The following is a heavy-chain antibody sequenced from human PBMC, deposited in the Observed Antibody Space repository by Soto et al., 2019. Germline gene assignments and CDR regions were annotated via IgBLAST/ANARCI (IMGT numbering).Heavy chain of an antibody. D-gene: IGHD1-26*01. Sequence: SVKVSCKASGDSFSKSTFSCVRQAPGQGLEWMGRFIPMLGIANYAQTFQGRVTMTTDTSTSTAYMELRSLRSDDTAVYYCARGGYPSIDYWGQGTLVTVSS. V-gene: IGHV1-69*02. CDR3: ARGGYPSIDY. CDR1: GDSFSKST. CDR2: FIPMLGIA. J-gene: IGHJ4*02.